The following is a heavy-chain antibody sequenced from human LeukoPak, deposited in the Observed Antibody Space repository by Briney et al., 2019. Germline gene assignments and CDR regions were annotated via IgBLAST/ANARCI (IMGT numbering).Heavy chain of an antibody. Sequence: SETLSLTCTVSGGSISSSGYYWGWIRQPPGKGLEWIGSIYHSGSTNYNPSLKSRVTISVDTSKNQFSLKLSSVTAADTAVYYCARKGRRDGYNYRASERYFDLWGRGTLVTVSS. CDR2: IYHSGST. CDR3: ARKGRRDGYNYRASERYFDL. J-gene: IGHJ2*01. CDR1: GGSISSSGYY. D-gene: IGHD5-24*01. V-gene: IGHV4-39*07.